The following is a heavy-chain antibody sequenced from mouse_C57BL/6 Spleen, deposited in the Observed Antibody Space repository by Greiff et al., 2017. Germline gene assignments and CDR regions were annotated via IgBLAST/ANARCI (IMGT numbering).Heavy chain of an antibody. CDR2: IRNKANGYTT. CDR1: GFTFTDYY. D-gene: IGHD1-1*01. CDR3: ASRSSLYWYFDV. J-gene: IGHJ1*03. V-gene: IGHV7-3*01. Sequence: EVKLVESGGGLVQPGGSLSLSCAASGFTFTDYYMSWVRQPPGKALEWLGFIRNKANGYTTEYSASVKGRFTISRDNSQSILYLQMNALRAEDSATYYCASRSSLYWYFDVWGTGTTVTVSS.